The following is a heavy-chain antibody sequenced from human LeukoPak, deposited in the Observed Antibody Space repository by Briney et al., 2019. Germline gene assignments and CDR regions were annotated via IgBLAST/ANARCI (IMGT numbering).Heavy chain of an antibody. CDR2: IYTSGST. V-gene: IGHV4-61*02. Sequence: SETLSLTCTVSGGSTSSGSYYWSWIRQPAGKGLEWIGRIYTSGSTNYNPSLKSRVTISVDTSKNQFSLKLSSVTAADTAVYYCARGRYYYGSGSYYNSAAFDIWGQGTMVTVSS. J-gene: IGHJ3*02. D-gene: IGHD3-10*01. CDR1: GGSTSSGSYY. CDR3: ARGRYYYGSGSYYNSAAFDI.